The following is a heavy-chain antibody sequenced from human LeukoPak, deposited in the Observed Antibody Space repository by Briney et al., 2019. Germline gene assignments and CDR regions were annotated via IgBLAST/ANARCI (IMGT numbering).Heavy chain of an antibody. CDR2: LISDGSSA. CDR3: VRDSRYCPDV. CDR1: GFTFSSYW. Sequence: GGSLRLSCAASGFTFSSYWMHWVRQAPGKGLVWVSRLISDGSSASYADSVKGRFTISRDNTKNTLYLQMNSLRAEDTAVYYCVRDSRYCPDVWGQGTTVTVSS. J-gene: IGHJ6*02. V-gene: IGHV3-74*01. D-gene: IGHD2-8*02.